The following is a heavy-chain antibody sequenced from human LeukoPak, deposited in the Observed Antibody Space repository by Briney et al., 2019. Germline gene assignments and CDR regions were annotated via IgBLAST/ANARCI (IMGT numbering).Heavy chain of an antibody. Sequence: GGSLRLSCAASGFTFSSYWMHWVRQAPGKGLVWVSRINSDGSSTSYADSVKGRFTISRGNAKNTLYLQMNSLRAEDTAVYYCARVVTYYDFWSGYYTGPFDYWGQGTLVTVSS. J-gene: IGHJ4*02. CDR3: ARVVTYYDFWSGYYTGPFDY. D-gene: IGHD3-3*01. V-gene: IGHV3-74*01. CDR1: GFTFSSYW. CDR2: INSDGSST.